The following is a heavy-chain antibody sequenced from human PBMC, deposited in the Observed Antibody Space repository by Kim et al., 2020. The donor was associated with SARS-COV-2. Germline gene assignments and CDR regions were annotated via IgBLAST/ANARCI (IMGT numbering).Heavy chain of an antibody. D-gene: IGHD3-22*01. CDR3: THYYDTSGYYGSDS. V-gene: IGHV3-73*01. J-gene: IGHJ4*02. CDR1: GFTFSGSA. Sequence: GGSLRLSCAASGFTFSGSAIHWVRQASGKGLEWLGRIRSKGNSHATAHAASVKGRFTISRDDSENTAYLQMNSLQTEDTAVYYCTHYYDTSGYYGSDSWGQGTLVTVSS. CDR2: IRSKGNSHAT.